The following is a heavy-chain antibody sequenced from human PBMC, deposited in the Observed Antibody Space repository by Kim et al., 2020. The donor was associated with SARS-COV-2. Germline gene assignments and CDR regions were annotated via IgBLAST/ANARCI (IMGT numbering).Heavy chain of an antibody. CDR1: GYSFTSYW. CDR3: ARASSSSCWSTDAFDI. D-gene: IGHD6-13*01. J-gene: IGHJ3*02. CDR2: IYPGDSDT. Sequence: GESLKISCKGSGYSFTSYWIGWVRQMPGKGLEWMGIIYPGDSDTRYSPSFQGQVTISADKSISTAYLQWSSLKASDTAMYYCARASSSSCWSTDAFDIWGHGRTVTVSS. V-gene: IGHV5-51*01.